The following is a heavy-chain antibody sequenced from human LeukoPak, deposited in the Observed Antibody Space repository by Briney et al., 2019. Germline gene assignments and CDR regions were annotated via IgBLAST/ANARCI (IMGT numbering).Heavy chain of an antibody. CDR1: GGSISGSNW. J-gene: IGHJ6*03. V-gene: IGHV4-4*02. D-gene: IGHD4-11*01. CDR3: ASLTVTVMGGYYYYYMDV. Sequence: SETLSLTCAVSGGSISGSNWWSWVRQPPGKGLEWIGEIYHSGSTNYNPSLSSRVTISLDKSKNQFSLKLSSVTAADTAVYYCASLTVTVMGGYYYYYMDVWGKGTTVTVSS. CDR2: IYHSGST.